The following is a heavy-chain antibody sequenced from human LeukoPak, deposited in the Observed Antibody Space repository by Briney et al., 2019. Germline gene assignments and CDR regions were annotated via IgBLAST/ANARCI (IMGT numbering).Heavy chain of an antibody. V-gene: IGHV3-66*01. J-gene: IGHJ6*02. D-gene: IGHD6-19*01. Sequence: GGSLRLSCAASGFIFSTYTMTWVRQAPGKGLEWVSVIYSGGSTYYADPVKGRFTISRDNSKNTLYLQMNSLRAEDTAVYYCASKVAVADYYYYGMDVWGQGTTVTVSS. CDR2: IYSGGST. CDR1: GFIFSTYT. CDR3: ASKVAVADYYYYGMDV.